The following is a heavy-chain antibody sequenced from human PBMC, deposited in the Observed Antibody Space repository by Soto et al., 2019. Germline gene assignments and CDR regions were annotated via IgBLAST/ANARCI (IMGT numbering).Heavy chain of an antibody. D-gene: IGHD3-10*01. CDR1: GLTFSSYS. CDR3: ERDLTYGSGSYYF. CDR2: ISSSSSYI. Sequence: EVQLVESGGGLVKPGGSLRLSCAASGLTFSSYSMNWVRKAPGKGLEWVSSISSSSSYIYYADSVKGRFKIYRDNAKNSLYLQMNSLRAEDTAVYYCERDLTYGSGSYYFWGQGTLVTVAS. J-gene: IGHJ4*02. V-gene: IGHV3-21*01.